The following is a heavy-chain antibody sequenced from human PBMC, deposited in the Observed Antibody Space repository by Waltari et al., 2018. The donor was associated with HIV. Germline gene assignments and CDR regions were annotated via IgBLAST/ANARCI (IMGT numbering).Heavy chain of an antibody. CDR3: ARARYYGSGSYYRHYFDY. Sequence: QVQLVQSGAEVKKPGSSVKVSCKASGGTFSSYAISWVRQAPGQGLEWMGGIIPILGTANDAQKCQGRVTIPADESTSTAYMERSSLRSEDTAVYYCARARYYGSGSYYRHYFDYWGQGTLVTVSS. CDR1: GGTFSSYA. CDR2: IIPILGTA. V-gene: IGHV1-69*12. J-gene: IGHJ4*02. D-gene: IGHD3-10*01.